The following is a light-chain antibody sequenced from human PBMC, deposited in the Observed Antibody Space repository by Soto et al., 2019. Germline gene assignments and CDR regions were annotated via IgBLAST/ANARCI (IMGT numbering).Light chain of an antibody. CDR2: GAS. V-gene: IGKV3-20*01. CDR3: QQYGSSPLT. J-gene: IGKJ1*01. Sequence: EIVLTQSPGTLSLSPGERATLSCRASQSLSSTYLAWYQQKTGQAPRLLIYGASNRATGIPDRFSGSGSGTDFTLTINRLEPEDFAVYYCQQYGSSPLTFGQGTKVDIK. CDR1: QSLSSTY.